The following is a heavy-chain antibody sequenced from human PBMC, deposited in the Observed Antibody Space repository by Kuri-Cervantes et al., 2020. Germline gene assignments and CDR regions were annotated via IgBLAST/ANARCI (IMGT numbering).Heavy chain of an antibody. Sequence: GGSLRLSCAASGFTVSSNYMSWVRQAPGKGLEWVSVIYSGGSTYYADSVKGRFTISRDNSKNTLYLQMNSLRAEDTAVYYCAKSSNYDILTGYTSWGQGTLVTVSS. CDR3: AKSSNYDILTGYTS. CDR1: GFTVSSNY. J-gene: IGHJ5*02. V-gene: IGHV3-53*01. D-gene: IGHD3-9*01. CDR2: IYSGGST.